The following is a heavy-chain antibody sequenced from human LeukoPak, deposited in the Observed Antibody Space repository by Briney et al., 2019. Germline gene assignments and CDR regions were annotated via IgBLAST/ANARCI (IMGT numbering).Heavy chain of an antibody. CDR3: ARAISSGWFAEYFQH. Sequence: GASVKVSCKASGYTFTGYYMPWVRQAPGQGLEWMGWINPNSGGTNYAQKFQGRVTMTRDTSISTAYMELSRLRSDDTAVYYCARAISSGWFAEYFQHWGQGTLVTVSS. D-gene: IGHD6-19*01. CDR2: INPNSGGT. CDR1: GYTFTGYY. V-gene: IGHV1-2*02. J-gene: IGHJ1*01.